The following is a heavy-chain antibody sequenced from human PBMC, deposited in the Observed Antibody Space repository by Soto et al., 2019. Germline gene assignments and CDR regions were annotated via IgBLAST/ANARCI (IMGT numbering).Heavy chain of an antibody. V-gene: IGHV4-31*03. CDR3: ARVSTVTTGVYYGMDV. CDR2: IYYSGST. Sequence: TLSLTCTVSVGSISSGGYYWSWILQHPGKGLEWIGYIYYSGSTYYNPSLKSRVTISVDTSKNQFSLKLSSVTAADTAVYYCARVSTVTTGVYYGMDVWGQGTTVTVSS. D-gene: IGHD4-17*01. J-gene: IGHJ6*02. CDR1: VGSISSGGYY.